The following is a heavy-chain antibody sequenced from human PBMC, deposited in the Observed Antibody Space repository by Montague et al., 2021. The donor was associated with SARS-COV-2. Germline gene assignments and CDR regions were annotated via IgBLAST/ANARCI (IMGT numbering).Heavy chain of an antibody. CDR2: VYWDGDK. CDR1: GFSLSNSGVG. Sequence: PALVKPTQTLTLTCTFSGFSLSNSGVGVGWIRQPPGKALEWLALVYWDGDKRYSPSLKSRLSITTDTSKNQVVLAMTNVDPVDTATYFCEHRQYDFWTGQGGADYWGQGVLVTVSS. V-gene: IGHV2-5*02. D-gene: IGHD3/OR15-3a*01. CDR3: EHRQYDFWTGQGGADY. J-gene: IGHJ4*02.